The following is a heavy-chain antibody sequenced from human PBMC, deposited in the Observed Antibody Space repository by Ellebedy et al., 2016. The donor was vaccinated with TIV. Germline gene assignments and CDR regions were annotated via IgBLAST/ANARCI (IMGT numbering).Heavy chain of an antibody. V-gene: IGHV3-30*18. J-gene: IGHJ4*02. CDR3: AKGGSLDY. Sequence: PGGSLRLSCAASGFIFSNYGMHWVRQAPGKGLQWVALITSDGTNKLYGDSAKGRFTISRDNSKNTLYLQMNSLRGDDTAVYWCAKGGSLDYWGQGTQVTVSS. D-gene: IGHD3-16*01. CDR2: ITSDGTNK. CDR1: GFIFSNYG.